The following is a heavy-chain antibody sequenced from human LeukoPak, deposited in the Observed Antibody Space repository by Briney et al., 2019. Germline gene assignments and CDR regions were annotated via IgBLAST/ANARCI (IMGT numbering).Heavy chain of an antibody. Sequence: ASVKVSCKASGYTFTSYYMHWVRQAPGQGLEWMGIINPSGGSTTYAQKFQGRVTMTGDTSTSTVYMELSSLRSEDTAVYYCARGMVEVATISRSLWAATNYYYYYGMDVWGQGTTVTVSS. CDR2: INPSGGST. CDR1: GYTFTSYY. D-gene: IGHD5-12*01. V-gene: IGHV1-46*01. J-gene: IGHJ6*02. CDR3: ARGMVEVATISRSLWAATNYYYYYGMDV.